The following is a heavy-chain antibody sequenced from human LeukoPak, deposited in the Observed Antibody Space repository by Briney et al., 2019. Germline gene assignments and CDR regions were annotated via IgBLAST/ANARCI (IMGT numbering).Heavy chain of an antibody. V-gene: IGHV3-30*03. J-gene: IGHJ4*02. CDR2: ISYDGSNK. CDR1: GFTFSSYG. Sequence: PGGSLRLSFAGPGFTFSSYGMHLVRPAPGKGLGWGAVISYDGSNKYYADSVKGRFTISRDNSKNTLYLQMSSLRAEDTAVYYCAWLLAYCGGDCYGGFDYWGQGTLVSVSS. CDR3: AWLLAYCGGDCYGGFDY. D-gene: IGHD2-21*02.